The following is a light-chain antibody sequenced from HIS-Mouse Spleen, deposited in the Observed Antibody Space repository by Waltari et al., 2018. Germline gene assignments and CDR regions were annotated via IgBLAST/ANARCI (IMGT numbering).Light chain of an antibody. Sequence: DIQMTQSPSTLSASVGDRVTITCRASQSISSWLAWYQQKPGKAPKLLIYKASSLGSGVPSRFSGSGSGTEFTLTISSLQRDDFATYYCQQYNSYSRTFGQGTKVEIK. J-gene: IGKJ1*01. CDR3: QQYNSYSRT. CDR2: KAS. CDR1: QSISSW. V-gene: IGKV1-5*03.